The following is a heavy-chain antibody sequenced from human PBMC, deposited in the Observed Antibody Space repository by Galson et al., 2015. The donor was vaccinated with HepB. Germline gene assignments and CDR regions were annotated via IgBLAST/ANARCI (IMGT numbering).Heavy chain of an antibody. CDR1: GDSVSSNSAA. CDR3: ARDAGDSGRWYLFDY. D-gene: IGHD6-13*01. Sequence: CAISGDSVSSNSAAWNWIRQSPSRGLEWLGRTYYRSKWYNDYAVSVKSRITINPDTSKNQFSLLLDSVTPEDTAVYYCARDAGDSGRWYLFDYWGQGTLVTVSS. CDR2: TYYRSKWYN. V-gene: IGHV6-1*01. J-gene: IGHJ4*02.